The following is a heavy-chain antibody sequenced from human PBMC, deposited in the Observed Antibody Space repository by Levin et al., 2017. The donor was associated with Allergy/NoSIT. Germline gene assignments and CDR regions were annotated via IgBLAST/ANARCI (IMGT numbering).Heavy chain of an antibody. CDR2: ISGSGHYT. CDR3: ARELRSAAGPES. CDR1: GFIFSDYY. Sequence: GGSLRLSCAASGFIFSDYYMSWIRQAPGKGLEWVSYISGSGHYTNYADSVKGRFTISRDNAGNSLYLQMDSLRAEDTAVYYCARELRSAAGPESWGQGTLVKVSS. D-gene: IGHD6-13*01. J-gene: IGHJ5*02. V-gene: IGHV3-11*05.